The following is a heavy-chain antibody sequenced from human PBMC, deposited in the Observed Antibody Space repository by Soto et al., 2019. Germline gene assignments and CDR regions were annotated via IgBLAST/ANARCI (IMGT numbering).Heavy chain of an antibody. CDR3: AAYSGSWGHAFEI. V-gene: IGHV4-59*01. D-gene: IGHD1-26*01. CDR1: GVTISSYY. J-gene: IGHJ3*02. Sequence: PSVTLSLTCTVSGVTISSYYWNWIRQPPGKGLEWIGYICYSGITNYNPSLKSRVTISVVTSKTQCALKLSSVTAADTAGYYCAAYSGSWGHAFEIWGQGTMVTVSS. CDR2: ICYSGIT.